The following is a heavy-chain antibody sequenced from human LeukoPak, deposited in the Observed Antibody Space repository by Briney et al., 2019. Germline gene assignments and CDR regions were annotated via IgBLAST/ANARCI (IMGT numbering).Heavy chain of an antibody. J-gene: IGHJ6*02. CDR1: GYTFTSYA. CDR2: INPNSGGT. Sequence: ASVKVSCKASGYTFTSYAMNWVRQAPGQGLEWMGWINPNSGGTNYAQKFQGWVTMTRDTSISTAYMELSRLRSDDTAVYYCARSSTHYYYYGMDVWGQGTTVTVSS. CDR3: ARSSTHYYYYGMDV. D-gene: IGHD2-2*01. V-gene: IGHV1-2*04.